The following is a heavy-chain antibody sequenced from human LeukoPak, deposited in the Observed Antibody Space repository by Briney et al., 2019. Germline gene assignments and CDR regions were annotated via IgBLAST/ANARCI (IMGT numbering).Heavy chain of an antibody. CDR1: GDSVSSNSAA. CDR2: TYYRSKWYN. D-gene: IGHD3-10*01. CDR3: ARDSLYYGSGSYHAFDI. J-gene: IGHJ3*02. Sequence: SQTLSLTCAISGDSVSSNSAAWNWIRLSPSRGLEWLGRTYYRSKWYNDYAVSVKSRITINPDTSKNQFSLQLNSVTPEDTAVYYCARDSLYYGSGSYHAFDIWGQGTMVTVSS. V-gene: IGHV6-1*01.